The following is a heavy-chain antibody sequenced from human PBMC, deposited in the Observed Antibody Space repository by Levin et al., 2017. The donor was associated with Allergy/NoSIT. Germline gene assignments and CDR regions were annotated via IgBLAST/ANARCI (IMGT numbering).Heavy chain of an antibody. Sequence: PGGSLRLSCAASGFTFGDYAMHWVRQAPGKGLEWVSGINWNRDKIGYADSMRARFTISRDNAKNSLYLQMNSLGPEDTALYYCAKGLNWGSPNTFDYWGQGTLVTVSS. D-gene: IGHD7-27*01. J-gene: IGHJ4*02. V-gene: IGHV3-9*01. CDR2: INWNRDKI. CDR1: GFTFGDYA. CDR3: AKGLNWGSPNTFDY.